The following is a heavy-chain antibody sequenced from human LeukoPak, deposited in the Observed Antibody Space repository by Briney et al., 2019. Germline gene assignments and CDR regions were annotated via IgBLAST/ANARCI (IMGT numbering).Heavy chain of an antibody. V-gene: IGHV4-59*01. CDR2: IYYSGST. Sequence: PSETLSLTCTVSGGSISTYYWSWIRQPPGKGLEWIGYIYYSGSTSYNPSLKSRITVPVDTFKNQFSLKLSSVTAADTAVYYCARDTGVVVGYFQHWGQGTLVTVSS. D-gene: IGHD2-15*01. CDR1: GGSISTYY. CDR3: ARDTGVVVGYFQH. J-gene: IGHJ1*01.